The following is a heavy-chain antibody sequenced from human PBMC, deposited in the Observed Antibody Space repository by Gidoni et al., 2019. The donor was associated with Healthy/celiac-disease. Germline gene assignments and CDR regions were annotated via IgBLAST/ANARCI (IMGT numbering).Heavy chain of an antibody. V-gene: IGHV3-21*01. CDR1: GFPFRSDG. J-gene: IGHJ4*02. CDR2: ISSIISYR. D-gene: IGHD7-27*01. Sequence: EVQLVESGGGLVKPGGSLRLSCAASGFPFRSDGRNWVRQAPGKGLELGTSISSIISYRYYADTVKGRFTISRDNAKNSLYLQMNSLRAEDTAVYYCARAPGDCNYWGQGTLVTVSS. CDR3: ARAPGDCNY.